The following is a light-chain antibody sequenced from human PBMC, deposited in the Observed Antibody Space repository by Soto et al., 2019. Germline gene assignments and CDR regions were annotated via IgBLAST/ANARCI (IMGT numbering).Light chain of an antibody. V-gene: IGKV1-5*01. Sequence: TLTPYTLSSSVGDRVTITCRACQSISGWLAWYQQKPGKPPKLLIYDVSSLEGGVPSRFSGSGSGTEFTLTISSMQPDDFATYYCPEYYSYPWTFGQGTKVDI. CDR3: PEYYSYPWT. CDR2: DVS. J-gene: IGKJ1*01. CDR1: QSISGW.